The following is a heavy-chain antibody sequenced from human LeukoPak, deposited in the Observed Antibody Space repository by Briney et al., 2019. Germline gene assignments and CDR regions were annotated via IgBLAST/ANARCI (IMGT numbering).Heavy chain of an antibody. CDR3: AKHGLRRAFDI. CDR1: GFTFSSYG. J-gene: IGHJ3*02. CDR2: IGYGGSNK. Sequence: PGGSLRLSCAASGFTFSSYGMHWVRQAPGKGLEWVAVIGYGGSNKYYADSVKGRFTISRDNSKNTLYLQMNSLRAEDTAVYYCAKHGLRRAFDIWGQGTMVTVSS. V-gene: IGHV3-30*02. D-gene: IGHD5-24*01.